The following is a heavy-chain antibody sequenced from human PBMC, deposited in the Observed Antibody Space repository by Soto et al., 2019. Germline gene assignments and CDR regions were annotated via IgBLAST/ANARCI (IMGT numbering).Heavy chain of an antibody. D-gene: IGHD1-1*01. J-gene: IGHJ4*02. CDR3: AKEGPITNWYFDY. Sequence: QVQLVESEGGVVQPGRSLRLSCTASGFTFSNYGMHWVRQAPGKGLEWVTVISYDGNVAYYADSVKGRLTSSRDNSKNPLYLQMNSLRTEDTAVYYCAKEGPITNWYFDYWGQGTLVTVSS. V-gene: IGHV3-30*18. CDR1: GFTFSNYG. CDR2: ISYDGNVA.